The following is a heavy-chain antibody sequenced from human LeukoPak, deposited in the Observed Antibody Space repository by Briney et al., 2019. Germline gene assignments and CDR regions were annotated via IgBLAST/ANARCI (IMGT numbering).Heavy chain of an antibody. D-gene: IGHD3-10*01. Sequence: SETLSLTCTVSGYSISSGYYWGWIRQPPGKGLEWIGSIYHSGSTYYNPSLKSRVTILVDTSKTQFSLKLSSVTAADTAVYYCASWVYGSGSYYRFDHWGQGTLVTVSS. CDR1: GYSISSGYY. CDR3: ASWVYGSGSYYRFDH. V-gene: IGHV4-38-2*02. J-gene: IGHJ4*02. CDR2: IYHSGST.